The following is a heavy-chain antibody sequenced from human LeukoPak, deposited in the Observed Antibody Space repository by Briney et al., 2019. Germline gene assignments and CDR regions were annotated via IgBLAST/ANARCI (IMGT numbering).Heavy chain of an antibody. J-gene: IGHJ4*02. D-gene: IGHD3-10*01. Sequence: TGGSLRLSCAASGFTFSSYAMGWVRQAPGKGLEWFSAISGNSGSDTYYADAVKGRFTISRDNSKTTLYLEMNGLRAEDTAVYYCAKGSSSGRPYFFDYWGQGSLVAVSS. CDR1: GFTFSSYA. CDR2: ISGNSGSDT. V-gene: IGHV3-23*01. CDR3: AKGSSSGRPYFFDY.